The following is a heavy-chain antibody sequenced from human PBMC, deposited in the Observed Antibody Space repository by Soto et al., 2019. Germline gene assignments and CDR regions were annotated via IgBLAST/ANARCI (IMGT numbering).Heavy chain of an antibody. V-gene: IGHV3-21*01. J-gene: IGHJ4*02. CDR1: GFTFSSYS. CDR2: ISSSSSYI. CDR3: AREGDIVVVVAANGLDY. D-gene: IGHD2-15*01. Sequence: GGSLRLSCAASGFTFSSYSMNWVRQAPGKGLEWVSSISSSSSYIYYADSVKGRFTISRDNAKNSLYLQMNSLRAEDTAVYYCAREGDIVVVVAANGLDYWGQGTLVTVSS.